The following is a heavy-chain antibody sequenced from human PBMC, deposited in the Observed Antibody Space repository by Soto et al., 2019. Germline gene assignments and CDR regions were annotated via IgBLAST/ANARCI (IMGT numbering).Heavy chain of an antibody. D-gene: IGHD2-2*01. CDR3: AKDTGYCSSTSCYDGAFDI. Sequence: GGSLRLSCAASGFTFDDYAMHWVRQAPGKGLDWVSGISWNSGSIGYADSVKGRFTISRDNAKNSLYLQMNSLRAEDTPLYYCAKDTGYCSSTSCYDGAFDIWGQGTMVTVSS. J-gene: IGHJ3*02. CDR1: GFTFDDYA. CDR2: ISWNSGSI. V-gene: IGHV3-9*01.